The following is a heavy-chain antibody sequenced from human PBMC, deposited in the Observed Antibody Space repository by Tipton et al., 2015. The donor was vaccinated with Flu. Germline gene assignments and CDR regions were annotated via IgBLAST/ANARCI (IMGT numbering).Heavy chain of an antibody. Sequence: SLRLSCAASGFTFSSYALHWVRQAPGKGLEWVAVIWYDGSSEYYADSVRGRFTISRDNSKSTLFLQMNSLRQDDTAVYYCVRDVSDCSTTSCYKGVLDYWGQGTLVTVSS. CDR3: VRDVSDCSTTSCYKGVLDY. J-gene: IGHJ4*02. CDR2: IWYDGSSE. D-gene: IGHD2-2*02. CDR1: GFTFSSYA. V-gene: IGHV3-33*08.